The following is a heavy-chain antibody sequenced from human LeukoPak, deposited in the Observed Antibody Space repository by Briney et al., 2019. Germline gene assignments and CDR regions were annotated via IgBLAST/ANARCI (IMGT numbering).Heavy chain of an antibody. D-gene: IGHD2/OR15-2a*01. Sequence: GGSLRLSCAVSGFSFSTYAMTWVRQAPGEGLEWVSVIGGSGGSTYYADSVKGRFTVSRDNSKNTLYLQLTSLRAEDTALYYCAKHKLLWTTNIDYWGQGTLVTVSS. CDR2: IGGSGGST. CDR1: GFSFSTYA. V-gene: IGHV3-23*01. CDR3: AKHKLLWTTNIDY. J-gene: IGHJ4*02.